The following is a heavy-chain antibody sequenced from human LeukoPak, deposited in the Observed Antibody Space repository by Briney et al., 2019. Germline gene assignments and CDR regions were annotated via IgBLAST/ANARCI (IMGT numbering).Heavy chain of an antibody. CDR1: GFTSSTYR. Sequence: VGCPRLSCAASGFTSSTYRMTWGREAPGKGLGWVSSISGSGSYIYYADSLKGRFTISRDNAKNSLYLQMNSLRAEDTAVYYCARPPRYEFWSGYYTSDASDIWRQGTMVTVSS. CDR3: ARPPRYEFWSGYYTSDASDI. V-gene: IGHV3-21*01. J-gene: IGHJ3*02. CDR2: ISGSGSYI. D-gene: IGHD3-3*01.